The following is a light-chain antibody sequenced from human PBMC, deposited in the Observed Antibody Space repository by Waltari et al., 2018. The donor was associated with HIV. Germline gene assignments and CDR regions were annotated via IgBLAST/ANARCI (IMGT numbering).Light chain of an antibody. V-gene: IGLV1-40*01. J-gene: IGLJ2*01. CDR3: QSYDSRLSGSV. CDR2: GNS. Sequence: SVLTQPPSVSGAPGQRVTISCSESGSNIGATYDLHWYHHLPGTAPKLLIYGNSNRPSGVPDRFSGSKSGTSASLAITGLQPEDEGDYYCQSYDSRLSGSVFGGGTKLTVL. CDR1: GSNIGATYD.